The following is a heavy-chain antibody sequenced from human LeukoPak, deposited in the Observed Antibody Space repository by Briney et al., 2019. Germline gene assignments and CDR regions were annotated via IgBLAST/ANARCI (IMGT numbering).Heavy chain of an antibody. J-gene: IGHJ4*02. CDR3: ARGLYDSSGYYYDY. D-gene: IGHD3-22*01. V-gene: IGHV4-34*01. CDR2: IHHSGST. CDR1: GGSFSGYY. Sequence: SETLSLTCAVYGGSFSGYYWSWIRQSPGKGLEWIGEIHHSGSTKYNPSLKSRVTISVDTSKNQFSLKLSSVTAADTAVYYCARGLYDSSGYYYDYWGQGTLVTVSS.